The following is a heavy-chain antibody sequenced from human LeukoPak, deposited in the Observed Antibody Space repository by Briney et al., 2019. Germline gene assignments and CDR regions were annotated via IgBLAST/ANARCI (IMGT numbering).Heavy chain of an antibody. CDR3: ARSGSYERPGDY. V-gene: IGHV4-30-2*01. CDR2: IYDSGST. J-gene: IGHJ4*02. D-gene: IGHD1-26*01. Sequence: PSETLSLTCTVSGGSISSGGYYWSWVRQPPGQALEWIGYIYDSGSTYYNPSLKSRVTISVDRSRNQLSLNLNSVTAADTAVYFCARSGSYERPGDYWGQGTLVTVSS. CDR1: GGSISSGGYY.